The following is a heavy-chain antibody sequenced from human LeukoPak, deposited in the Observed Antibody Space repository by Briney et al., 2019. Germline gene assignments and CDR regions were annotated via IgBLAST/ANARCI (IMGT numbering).Heavy chain of an antibody. J-gene: IGHJ6*02. Sequence: PGGSLRLSCAASGFTFSSYGMHWVRQAPGKGLEWVAIISYDGSNKYYADSVKGRFTISRDNSKNTLYLQMNSLRAEDTAVYYCAEDDYYGSGGYYNNYYYGMDVWGQGTTVTVSS. D-gene: IGHD3-10*01. CDR3: AEDDYYGSGGYYNNYYYGMDV. V-gene: IGHV3-30*18. CDR2: ISYDGSNK. CDR1: GFTFSSYG.